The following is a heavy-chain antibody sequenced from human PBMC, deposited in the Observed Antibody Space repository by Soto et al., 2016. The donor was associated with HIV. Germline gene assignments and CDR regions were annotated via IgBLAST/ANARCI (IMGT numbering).Heavy chain of an antibody. CDR3: AADGASYYYDSGGYYVNY. V-gene: IGHV3-23*04. Sequence: EVQLVESGGGLLQPGGSLRLSCTASGFTFSSYAMSWVRQTPGKGLEWVSGISHSGRRTYYADSVKGRFTISRDNSKNTLSLQMYSLRAEDTAVYYCAADGASYYYDSGGYYVNYWGQGTLVTVSS. CDR1: GFTFSSYA. J-gene: IGHJ4*02. D-gene: IGHD3-22*01. CDR2: ISHSGRRT.